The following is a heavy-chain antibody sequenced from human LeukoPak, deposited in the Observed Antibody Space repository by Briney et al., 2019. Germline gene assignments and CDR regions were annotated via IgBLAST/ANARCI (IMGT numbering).Heavy chain of an antibody. D-gene: IGHD2-15*01. Sequence: PGGSLRRSCAASGFTFSTYWRSWLRQAPGKGLEWVTNIHQDGNEKYYVDSVKGRFTISRDNAKNTLYLQMNSQRAEDTALYYCARGDKFSGDYWGQGTLVTVSS. CDR2: IHQDGNEK. V-gene: IGHV3-7*01. CDR3: ARGDKFSGDY. CDR1: GFTFSTYW. J-gene: IGHJ4*02.